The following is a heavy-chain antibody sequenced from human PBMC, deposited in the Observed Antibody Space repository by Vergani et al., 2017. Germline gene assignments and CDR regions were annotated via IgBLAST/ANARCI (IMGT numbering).Heavy chain of an antibody. J-gene: IGHJ3*01. V-gene: IGHV1-69*01. CDR2: IIPVFATP. CDR1: GGDFRSSA. D-gene: IGHD2-2*01. Sequence: QVRLVQSGAAVKKPGSSVKVSCSLSGGDFRSSAFAWVRQAPGHGLQWVGGIIPVFATPHYARQFQDRVTITADDSTSTVYMEMRSLVSTDTAVYFCASPAGTSTGYQAFGCYFNVWGQGTRVTVSS. CDR3: ASPAGTSTGYQAFGCYFNV.